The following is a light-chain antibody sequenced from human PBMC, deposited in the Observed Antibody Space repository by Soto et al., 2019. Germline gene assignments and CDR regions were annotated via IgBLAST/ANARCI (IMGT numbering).Light chain of an antibody. J-gene: IGLJ2*01. CDR1: SSDVGDYNY. CDR2: DVS. V-gene: IGLV2-14*01. Sequence: QSALTQPTSVSGSPGQSITISCTGTSSDVGDYNYVSWYQQHPGKAPKLMIYDVSNRPSGVSNRFSGSKSGTTASLTISGLQAEDEADYYCISYTTSGTRGVFGGGTKLTVL. CDR3: ISYTTSGTRGV.